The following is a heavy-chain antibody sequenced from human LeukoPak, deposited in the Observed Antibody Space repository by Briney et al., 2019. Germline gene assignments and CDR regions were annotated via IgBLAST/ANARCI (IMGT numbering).Heavy chain of an antibody. CDR1: GYTFTGYY. CDR3: ARGSYGSGSSEDWFDP. J-gene: IGHJ5*02. V-gene: IGHV1-2*02. D-gene: IGHD3-10*01. Sequence: ASVKVSCKASGYTFTGYYMHWVRPAPGKGLAWMGWINPNSGGTHYAQKFQGRVTMTRDTSISTAYMELRRLRSDDTAVYYCARGSYGSGSSEDWFDPWGQGTLVTVSS. CDR2: INPNSGGT.